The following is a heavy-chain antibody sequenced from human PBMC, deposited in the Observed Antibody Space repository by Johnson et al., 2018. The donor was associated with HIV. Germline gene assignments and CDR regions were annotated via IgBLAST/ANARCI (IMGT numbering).Heavy chain of an antibody. J-gene: IGHJ3*02. Sequence: QVQLVESGGGLVQPGGSLRLSCAASRFTFINYAMNWVRQAPGKGLEWVAVISYDGSNKYYADSVKGRFTISRDNSKNTLYLQMNSLRAEDTAVYYCARDRGAFDIWAQGTMVTVSS. CDR2: ISYDGSNK. CDR1: RFTFINYA. V-gene: IGHV3-30*04. CDR3: ARDRGAFDI.